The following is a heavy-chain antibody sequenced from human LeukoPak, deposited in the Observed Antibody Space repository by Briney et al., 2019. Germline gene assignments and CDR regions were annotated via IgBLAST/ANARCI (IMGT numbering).Heavy chain of an antibody. J-gene: IGHJ4*02. CDR3: ARGVVGANKNFDY. V-gene: IGHV4-34*01. D-gene: IGHD1-26*01. CDR1: GGSFSGYY. Sequence: SETLSLTCAVYGGSFSGYYWSWIRQPPGKGLEWIGEINHSGSTNYNPSLKSRVTISVDTSKSQFSLKLSSVTAADTAVYYCARGVVGANKNFDYWGQGTLVTVSS. CDR2: INHSGST.